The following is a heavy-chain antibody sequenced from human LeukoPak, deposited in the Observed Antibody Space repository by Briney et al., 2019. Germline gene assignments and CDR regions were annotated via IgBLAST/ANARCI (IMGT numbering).Heavy chain of an antibody. Sequence: PGGSLRLSCAASGFTFSSYGMHWVRQAPGKGLEWVAVISYDGSNKYYADSVKGRFTISRDNSKNTLYLQMNSLRAEDTAVYYCARDGRPAYYGSGSYPSWFDPWGQGTLVTVSS. CDR3: ARDGRPAYYGSGSYPSWFDP. CDR1: GFTFSSYG. J-gene: IGHJ5*02. V-gene: IGHV3-30*03. D-gene: IGHD3-10*01. CDR2: ISYDGSNK.